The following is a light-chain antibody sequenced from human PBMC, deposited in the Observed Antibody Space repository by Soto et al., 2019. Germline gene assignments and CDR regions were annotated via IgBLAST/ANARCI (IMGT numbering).Light chain of an antibody. CDR3: SSYTTSSTLV. J-gene: IGLJ1*01. Sequence: QSVLTQPPSVSGAPGQRVTISCTGSSXNIGAGYDVHWYQQLPRTAPKLMIYEVSSRPSGVSNRFSGSKSGNTASLTISGLQPEDEADYYCSSYTTSSTLVFGTGTKFTVL. CDR2: EVS. V-gene: IGLV1-40*01. CDR1: SXNIGAGYD.